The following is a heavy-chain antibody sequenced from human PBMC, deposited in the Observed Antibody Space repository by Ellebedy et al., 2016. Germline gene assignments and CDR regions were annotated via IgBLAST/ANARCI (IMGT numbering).Heavy chain of an antibody. V-gene: IGHV4-34*01. CDR1: GGSFCGYY. CDR3: ARGYYDTLTGYADAFHI. D-gene: IGHD3-9*01. J-gene: IGHJ3*02. CDR2: INHSGST. Sequence: SETLSLTXAVYGGSFCGYYWSWIRQPPGKGLEWIGEINHSGSTNYNPSLKSRVTISVDTSKNQFSLNLSSVTAADTAVYYCARGYYDTLTGYADAFHIWGQGTMVTVSS.